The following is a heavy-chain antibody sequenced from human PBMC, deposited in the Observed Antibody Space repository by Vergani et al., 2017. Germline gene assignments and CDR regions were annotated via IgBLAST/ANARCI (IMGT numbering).Heavy chain of an antibody. CDR3: AKANPRNSGYDYLYYYHAMDV. J-gene: IGHJ6*02. CDR1: GFTFSSYA. D-gene: IGHD5-12*01. Sequence: EVQLLESGGGLVQPGGSLRLSCAASGFTFSSYAMSWVRQAPGKGLEWVSAISGSGGSTYYAGSVKGWFTISRDSSKNTLYLQMNSLSAGDTAVYYCAKANPRNSGYDYLYYYHAMDVWGQGTTVTVSS. V-gene: IGHV3-23*01. CDR2: ISGSGGST.